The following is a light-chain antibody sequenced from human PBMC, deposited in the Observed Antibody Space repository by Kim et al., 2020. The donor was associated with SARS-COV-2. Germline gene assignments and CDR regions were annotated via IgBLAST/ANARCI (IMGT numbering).Light chain of an antibody. CDR3: QQDYNLPPWT. Sequence: PGERVTLSCRASQSVSSSYLTWYQQKPGQAPRLLIYGASTRATGIPARFSGSGSGTDFTLTISSLQPEDFAVYYCQQDYNLPPWTFGQGTQVDIK. CDR2: GAS. J-gene: IGKJ1*01. CDR1: QSVSSSY. V-gene: IGKV3D-7*01.